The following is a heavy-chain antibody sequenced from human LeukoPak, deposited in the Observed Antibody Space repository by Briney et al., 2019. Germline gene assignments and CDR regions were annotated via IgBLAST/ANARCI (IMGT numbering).Heavy chain of an antibody. Sequence: GGSLRLSCEAYAFTFDAYAMHWVRHAPGKGLEWVSLISKDGSATYYADSVKGRFTISRDNSKNSLYLQMNSLRSEDTALYYCATWAFYHSLDVWGQGTTVTVSS. V-gene: IGHV3-43*02. D-gene: IGHD1-26*01. CDR1: AFTFDAYA. CDR3: ATWAFYHSLDV. J-gene: IGHJ6*02. CDR2: ISKDGSAT.